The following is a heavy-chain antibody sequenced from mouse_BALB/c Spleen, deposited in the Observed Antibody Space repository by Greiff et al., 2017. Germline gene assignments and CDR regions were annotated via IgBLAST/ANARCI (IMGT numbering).Heavy chain of an antibody. Sequence: EVMLVESGPGLVKPSQSLSLTCTVTGYSITSDYAWNWIRQFPGNKLEWMGYISYSGSTSYNPSLKSRISITRDTSKNQFFLQLNSVTTEDTATYYCARHQFITRSWFAYWGQGTLVTVSA. CDR3: ARHQFITRSWFAY. CDR1: GYSITSDYA. CDR2: ISYSGST. D-gene: IGHD1-2*01. V-gene: IGHV3-2*02. J-gene: IGHJ3*01.